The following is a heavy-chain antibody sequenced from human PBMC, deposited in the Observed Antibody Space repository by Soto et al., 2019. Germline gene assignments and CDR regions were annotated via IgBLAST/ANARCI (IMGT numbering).Heavy chain of an antibody. J-gene: IGHJ4*02. CDR2: ISYDGSNK. D-gene: IGHD1-26*01. CDR1: GFTFSSYG. V-gene: IGHV3-30*18. Sequence: LILSCAASGFTFSSYGMHWGRQAPAKGLECVAVISYDGSNKYYADSVKGRFTISRANSKNTLYLQMNSLRAEDPAVHCCAKDSAMTPLYYFDYWGQGTLVTVSS. CDR3: AKDSAMTPLYYFDY.